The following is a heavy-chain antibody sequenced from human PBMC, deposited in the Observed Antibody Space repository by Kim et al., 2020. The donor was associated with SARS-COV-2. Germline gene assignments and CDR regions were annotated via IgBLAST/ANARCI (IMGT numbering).Heavy chain of an antibody. Sequence: GGSLRLSCAASGFTFSSYSMNLVRQPPGKGLELVSSISSSSSYIYSADSGKGCFTISRNNAKNSLYLQMNSLRDEDMAVYYCARDASDYYDSSGDYFDYWGQGTLVTVSS. CDR1: GFTFSSYS. CDR2: ISSSSSYI. D-gene: IGHD3-22*01. V-gene: IGHV3-21*01. J-gene: IGHJ4*02. CDR3: ARDASDYYDSSGDYFDY.